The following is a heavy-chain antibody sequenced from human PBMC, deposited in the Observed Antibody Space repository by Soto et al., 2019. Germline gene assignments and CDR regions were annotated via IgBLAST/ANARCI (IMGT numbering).Heavy chain of an antibody. CDR1: GFTFSSYW. CDR3: ARECVGDGSHGDFDY. J-gene: IGHJ4*02. D-gene: IGHD3-10*01. V-gene: IGHV3-7*04. Sequence: EVQLVESGGDLVQPEGSLRLSCAASGFTFSSYWMSWVRQAPGKGLEWVANIKEDGSEKYYVDSVKGRFTISRDNAKNSLYLEINSLRAEDTAVYYCARECVGDGSHGDFDYWGQGTLVTVSS. CDR2: IKEDGSEK.